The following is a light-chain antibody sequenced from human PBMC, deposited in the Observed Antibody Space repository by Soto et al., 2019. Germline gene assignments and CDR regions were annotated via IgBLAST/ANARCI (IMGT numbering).Light chain of an antibody. CDR3: QHLDSYST. J-gene: IGKJ5*01. CDR1: QGISSY. CDR2: AAS. Sequence: DIQLTQSPSFLSASVGDRVTQGISSYLAWYQQKPGKAPKLLIYAASTLQSGVPSRFSGSGSGTEFTLTISSLQPEDFATYYCQHLDSYSTFGQGTRLEIK. V-gene: IGKV1-9*01.